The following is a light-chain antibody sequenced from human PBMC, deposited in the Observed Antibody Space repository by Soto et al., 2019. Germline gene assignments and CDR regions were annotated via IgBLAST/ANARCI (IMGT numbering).Light chain of an antibody. J-gene: IGLJ2*01. CDR2: DVT. Sequence: QSVLTQPASVSGSPGQSITISCTGTSSDVGGYNYVSWYQQHSGKAPKLMIYDVTNRPSGVSNRFSASKSGNTAALTSSGLQAEDEADYYCSSYTSSSTVVFGGGTQLTVL. V-gene: IGLV2-14*03. CDR1: SSDVGGYNY. CDR3: SSYTSSSTVV.